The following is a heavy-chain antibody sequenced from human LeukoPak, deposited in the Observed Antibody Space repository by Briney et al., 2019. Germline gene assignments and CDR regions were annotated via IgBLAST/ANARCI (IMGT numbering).Heavy chain of an antibody. CDR3: ATTYSGSSSGAFDI. CDR1: GGTFSSYA. CDR2: IIPILGIA. Sequence: EASVKVSCKASGGTFSSYAISWVRQAPGQGLEWMGRIIPILGIANYAQKFQGRVTITADKSTSTAYMELSSLRSEDTAVYYCATTYSGSSSGAFDIWGQGTKVTVSS. J-gene: IGHJ3*02. D-gene: IGHD1-26*01. V-gene: IGHV1-69*04.